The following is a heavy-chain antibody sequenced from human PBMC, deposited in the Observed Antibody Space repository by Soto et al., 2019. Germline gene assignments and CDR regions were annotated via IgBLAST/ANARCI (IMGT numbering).Heavy chain of an antibody. CDR3: AKARGGYATYYGMDV. J-gene: IGHJ6*02. V-gene: IGHV3-30*18. CDR2: ISYDGSNK. CDR1: GFTFSSYG. Sequence: GGSLRLSCAASGFTFSSYGMHWVHQAPGKGLEWVAVISYDGSNKYYADSVKGRFTISRDNSKNTLYLQMNSLRAEDTAVYYCAKARGGYATYYGMDVWGQGTTVTVSS. D-gene: IGHD5-12*01.